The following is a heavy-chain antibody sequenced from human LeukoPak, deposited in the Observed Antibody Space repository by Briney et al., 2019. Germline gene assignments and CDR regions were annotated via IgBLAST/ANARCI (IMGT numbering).Heavy chain of an antibody. CDR3: ARGLYYYDSSGYYWFDP. CDR1: GYTFTGYG. D-gene: IGHD3-22*01. J-gene: IGHJ5*02. CDR2: ISAYNGNT. Sequence: ASVKVSCKASGYTFTGYGISWVRQAPGQGLEWMGWISAYNGNTNYAQKLQGRVTMTTDTSTSTAYMELRSLRSDDTAVYYCARGLYYYDSSGYYWFDPWGQGTLVTVSS. V-gene: IGHV1-18*01.